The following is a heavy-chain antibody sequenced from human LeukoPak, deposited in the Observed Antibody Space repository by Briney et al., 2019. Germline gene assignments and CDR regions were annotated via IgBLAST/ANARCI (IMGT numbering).Heavy chain of an antibody. CDR2: MKQDGREK. CDR3: ARSGYNYGYWFDY. D-gene: IGHD5-18*01. CDR1: GFIFSNYW. Sequence: GGSLRLSCAASGFIFSNYWMSWVRQVPGKGLEWVANMKQDGREKYLVDSVKGRFTISRDNAKNSVYLQMNSLRAEDTAVYYCARSGYNYGYWFDYWGQGTLVTVSS. V-gene: IGHV3-7*01. J-gene: IGHJ4*02.